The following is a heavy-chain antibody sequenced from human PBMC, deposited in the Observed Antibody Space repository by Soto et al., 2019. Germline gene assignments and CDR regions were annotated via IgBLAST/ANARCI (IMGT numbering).Heavy chain of an antibody. CDR1: GGSISSSSYY. CDR3: ARHRTWVAARRFLSWFDP. Sequence: PSETLSLTCTVSGGSISSSSYYWVWIRQPPGKGLEWIGSIYYSGSTYYNPSLKSRVTISVDTSKNQFSLKLSSVTAADTAVYYCARHRTWVAARRFLSWFDPWGQGTLVTVSS. J-gene: IGHJ5*02. V-gene: IGHV4-39*01. D-gene: IGHD6-6*01. CDR2: IYYSGST.